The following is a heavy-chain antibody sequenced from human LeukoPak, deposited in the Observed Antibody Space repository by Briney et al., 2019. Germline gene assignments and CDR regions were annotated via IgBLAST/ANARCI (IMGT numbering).Heavy chain of an antibody. CDR1: GFTFSSYG. CDR2: ISYDGSNK. D-gene: IGHD3-10*01. Sequence: QPGRSLRLSCAASGFTFSSYGMHWVRQAPGKGLEWVAVISYDGSNKYYADSVKGRFTISRDNSKNTLYLQMNSLRAEDTAVYYCARSYSGTNDYWGQGTLVTVSS. CDR3: ARSYSGTNDY. V-gene: IGHV3-30*03. J-gene: IGHJ4*02.